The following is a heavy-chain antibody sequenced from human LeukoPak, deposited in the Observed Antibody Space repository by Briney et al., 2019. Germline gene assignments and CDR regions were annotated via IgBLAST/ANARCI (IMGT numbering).Heavy chain of an antibody. J-gene: IGHJ6*02. D-gene: IGHD3-10*01. Sequence: GGSLRLSCAASGFTFSSYAMHWVRQAPGKGLEWVAVISYDGSNKYYADSVKGRFTISRDNSKNTLYLQMNSLRAEDTAVYYCARMSAVGFGELLDLDGMDVWGQGTTVTVSS. CDR2: ISYDGSNK. V-gene: IGHV3-30*07. CDR1: GFTFSSYA. CDR3: ARMSAVGFGELLDLDGMDV.